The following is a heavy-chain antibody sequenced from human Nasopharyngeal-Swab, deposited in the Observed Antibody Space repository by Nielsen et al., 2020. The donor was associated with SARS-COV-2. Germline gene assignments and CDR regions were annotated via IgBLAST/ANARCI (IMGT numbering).Heavy chain of an antibody. V-gene: IGHV3-21*01. CDR1: GFTFSSYS. J-gene: IGHJ4*02. Sequence: GGSLRLSCAASGFTFSSYSMNWVRQAPGKGLEWVSSISSSSSYIYYADSVKGRFTISRDNAKNSLYLQMNSLRAEDTVVYYCARGGGDYGDYGDYWGQGTLVTVSS. CDR3: ARGGGDYGDYGDY. D-gene: IGHD4-17*01. CDR2: ISSSSSYI.